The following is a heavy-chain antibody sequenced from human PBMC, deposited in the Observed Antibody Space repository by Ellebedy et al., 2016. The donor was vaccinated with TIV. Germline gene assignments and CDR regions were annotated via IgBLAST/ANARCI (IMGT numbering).Heavy chain of an antibody. Sequence: MPGGSLRLACTVSGGSISSSSYYWGWIRQPPGKGLEWTGNVYYTGTTYYNPSLKSRVTITVDTSKNQFSLKLNSVTAADTSVYYCPRLMDSSSEGLDYWGQGTMVTVSS. CDR3: PRLMDSSSEGLDY. D-gene: IGHD2-15*01. J-gene: IGHJ4*02. CDR2: VYYTGTT. V-gene: IGHV4-39*01. CDR1: GGSISSSSYY.